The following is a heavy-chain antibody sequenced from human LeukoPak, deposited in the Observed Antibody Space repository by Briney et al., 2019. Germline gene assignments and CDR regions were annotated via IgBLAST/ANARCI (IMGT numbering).Heavy chain of an antibody. Sequence: SGTLSLTCAVSGDSITSDKWWTWVRQPPGKGLEWIGEIHHSKSTNYNPSLKSRVTISVDTSKNQFSLKLSSVTAADTAVYYCARVLVVPAAMYQQLYYYYGMDVWGQGTTVTVSS. CDR1: GDSITSDKW. CDR2: IHHSKST. D-gene: IGHD2-2*01. V-gene: IGHV4-4*02. CDR3: ARVLVVPAAMYQQLYYYYGMDV. J-gene: IGHJ6*02.